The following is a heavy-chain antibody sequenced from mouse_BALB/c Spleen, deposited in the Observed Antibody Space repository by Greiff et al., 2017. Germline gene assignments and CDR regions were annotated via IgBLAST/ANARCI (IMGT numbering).Heavy chain of an antibody. J-gene: IGHJ2*01. V-gene: IGHV1-87*01. D-gene: IGHD2-13*01. CDR3: ARRLDY. Sequence: VKLMESGAELARPGASVKLSCKASGYTFTSYWMQWVKQRPGQGLEWIGAIYPGDGDTRYTQKFKGKATLTADKSSSTAYMQLSSLASEDSAVYYCARRLDYWGQGTTLTVSS. CDR1: GYTFTSYW. CDR2: IYPGDGDT.